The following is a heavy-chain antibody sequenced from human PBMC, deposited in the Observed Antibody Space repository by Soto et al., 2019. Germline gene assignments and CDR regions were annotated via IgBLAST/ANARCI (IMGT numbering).Heavy chain of an antibody. D-gene: IGHD2-21*02. J-gene: IGHJ6*02. V-gene: IGHV3-23*01. CDR1: GFTFRSYA. Sequence: GGSLRLSCAASGFTFRSYAMSWGRQAPGKGLEWVSAISGSGGSTYYADSVKGRFTISRDNSKNTLYLQMNSLRAEDTAVYYCAKDPKAYCGGDCYSYYYYYGMDVWGQGTTVTVSS. CDR3: AKDPKAYCGGDCYSYYYYYGMDV. CDR2: ISGSGGST.